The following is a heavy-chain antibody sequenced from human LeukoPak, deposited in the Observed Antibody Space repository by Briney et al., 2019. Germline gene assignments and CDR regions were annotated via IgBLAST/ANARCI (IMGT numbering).Heavy chain of an antibody. CDR1: GGSITSYY. Sequence: SETLSLTCTVSGGSITSYYWSWIRQSPGKGLEWIGHIYNSGSTNYNPSLRSRVTISVDTSKNQFSLNLNSVTAADTAVYYCARGDFRYFDFWGHGTLVTVSS. V-gene: IGHV4-59*01. CDR3: ARGDFRYFDF. D-gene: IGHD2-21*02. CDR2: IYNSGST. J-gene: IGHJ4*01.